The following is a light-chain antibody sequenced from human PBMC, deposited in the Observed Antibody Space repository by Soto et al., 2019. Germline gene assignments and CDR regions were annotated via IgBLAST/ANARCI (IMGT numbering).Light chain of an antibody. V-gene: IGLV7-46*01. CDR1: TGAVTNGHY. J-gene: IGLJ1*01. Sequence: QAVVTQEPSLTVSPGGTVTLTCGSSTGAVTNGHYPYWFQQKPGQAPRTLIYDTTNRHSWTPARFSGSLLGGKAALTLSGAQPEDEDEYYSLLSYNCPYVFRTGTTVTVL. CDR2: DTT. CDR3: LLSYNCPYV.